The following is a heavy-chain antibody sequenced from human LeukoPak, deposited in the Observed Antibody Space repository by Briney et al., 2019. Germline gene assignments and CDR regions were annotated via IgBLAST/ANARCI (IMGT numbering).Heavy chain of an antibody. CDR3: ARAHYYGSGSYPSYYYYGMDV. Sequence: GGSLRLSCAAAGFTFSSYDMHWVRQATGKGLEWVSAIGTAGDTYYPGSVKGRFTISRENAKNSLYLQMNSLRAGDTAVYYCARAHYYGSGSYPSYYYYGMDVWGQGTTVTVSS. CDR2: IGTAGDT. D-gene: IGHD3-10*01. V-gene: IGHV3-13*01. J-gene: IGHJ6*02. CDR1: GFTFSSYD.